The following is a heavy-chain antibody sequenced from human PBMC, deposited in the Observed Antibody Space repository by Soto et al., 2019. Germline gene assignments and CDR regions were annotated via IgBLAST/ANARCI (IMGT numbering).Heavy chain of an antibody. D-gene: IGHD3-9*01. V-gene: IGHV4-28*01. CDR3: ARTSRLKTGHLDY. CDR1: GYSIGTYNW. CDR2: IYYTGTT. Sequence: TSETLSLTCAVPGYSIGTYNWWAWIRQPPGKGLEWIGYIYYTGTTHSNLSLKSRVTMSVDTARDQFSLILSSVTAADTAVYYCARTSRLKTGHLDYWGQGALVTVSS. J-gene: IGHJ4*02.